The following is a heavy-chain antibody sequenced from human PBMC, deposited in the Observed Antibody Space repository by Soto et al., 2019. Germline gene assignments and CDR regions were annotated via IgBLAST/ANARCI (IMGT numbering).Heavy chain of an antibody. CDR3: AGDGVQNGAYNGWLDP. J-gene: IGHJ5*02. Sequence: GGSLRLSCAASGFSFSSYWMTWVRQAPGKGLEWVANIKQDGRGKYYGASVKGRFTISRDNGKNLVYLQMDSLTPDDTAVYYCAGDGVQNGAYNGWLDPWGQGTLVTVSS. CDR2: IKQDGRGK. D-gene: IGHD3-16*01. CDR1: GFSFSSYW. V-gene: IGHV3-7*03.